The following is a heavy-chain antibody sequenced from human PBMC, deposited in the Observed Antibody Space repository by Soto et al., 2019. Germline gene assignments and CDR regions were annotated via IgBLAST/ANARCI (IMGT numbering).Heavy chain of an antibody. CDR2: IDNAGTDS. D-gene: IGHD3-10*01. Sequence: EVQLVESGGGLVQPGGSLRLSCAASGFTLSGRSMHWVRQAPGKGLVWVSGIDNAGTDSTYADSVKARFTISRDNAKNMLYLQMNILRFEDTAVYYCASVWFGPDVWGKGTRVTISS. V-gene: IGHV3-74*01. CDR1: GFTLSGRS. CDR3: ASVWFGPDV. J-gene: IGHJ6*04.